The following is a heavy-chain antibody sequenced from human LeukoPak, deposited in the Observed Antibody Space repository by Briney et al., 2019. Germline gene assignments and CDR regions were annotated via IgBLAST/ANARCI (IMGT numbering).Heavy chain of an antibody. CDR2: INHSGST. Sequence: PSETLSLTCAVYGGSFSGYYWSWIRQPPGKGLEWIGEINHSGSTNYNPSLKSRVTISVDTSKNQFSLKLSSVTAADTAVYYCARGYDYVWGSYRLRGYYFDYWGQGTLVTVAS. D-gene: IGHD3-16*02. CDR1: GGSFSGYY. J-gene: IGHJ4*02. CDR3: ARGYDYVWGSYRLRGYYFDY. V-gene: IGHV4-34*01.